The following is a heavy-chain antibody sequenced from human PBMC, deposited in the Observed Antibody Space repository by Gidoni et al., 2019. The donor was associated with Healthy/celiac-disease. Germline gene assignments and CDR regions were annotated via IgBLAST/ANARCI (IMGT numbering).Heavy chain of an antibody. D-gene: IGHD3-3*01. CDR1: GGSISSSSYY. V-gene: IGHV4-39*01. CDR3: ARLETSKNRATNYDFWSGYYTGIGKKSLEPSYFDY. Sequence: QLQLQESGPGLVKPSETLSLTCTVSGGSISSSSYYWGWIRQPPGKGLEWIGSIYYSGSTYYNPSLKSRVTISVDTSKNQFSLKLSSVTAADTAVYYCARLETSKNRATNYDFWSGYYTGIGKKSLEPSYFDYWGQGTLVTVSS. CDR2: IYYSGST. J-gene: IGHJ4*02.